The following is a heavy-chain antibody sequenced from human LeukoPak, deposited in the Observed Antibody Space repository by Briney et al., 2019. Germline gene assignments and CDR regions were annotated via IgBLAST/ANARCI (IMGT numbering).Heavy chain of an antibody. D-gene: IGHD3-9*01. CDR3: AGRLRYFDWLSRFDY. CDR2: IYYSGST. J-gene: IGHJ4*02. CDR1: GGSISSSSYY. Sequence: KPSETLSLTCTVSGGSISSSSYYWGWIRQPPGKGLEWIGSIYYSGSTYYNPSLKSRVTISVDTSKNQFSLKLSSVTAADTAVYYCAGRLRYFDWLSRFDYWGQGTLVTVSS. V-gene: IGHV4-39*01.